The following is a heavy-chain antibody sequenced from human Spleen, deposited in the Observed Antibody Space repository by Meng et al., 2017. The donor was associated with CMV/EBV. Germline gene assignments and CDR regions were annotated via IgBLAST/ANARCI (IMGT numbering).Heavy chain of an antibody. CDR2: IYPHDSDT. V-gene: IGHV5-51*01. J-gene: IGHJ6*02. Sequence: GESLKISCKGSGYSFTDYWTGWVRQMPGKGLEWMAIIYPHDSDTTYNPSFQGQVTISADKSITTAYLQWSSLKASDTAMYYCARHTPSVFYYYGMDVWGQGTTVTVSS. CDR3: ARHTPSVFYYYGMDV. CDR1: GYSFTDYW. D-gene: IGHD1-14*01.